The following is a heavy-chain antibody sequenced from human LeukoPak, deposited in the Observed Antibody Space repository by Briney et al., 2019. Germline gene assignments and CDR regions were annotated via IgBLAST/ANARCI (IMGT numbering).Heavy chain of an antibody. V-gene: IGHV1-69*05. Sequence: GASVKVSCKASGGTFSSYAISWVRQAPGQGLEWMGRIIPIFGTANYAQKFQGRVTITTDEPTSTAYMELSSLRSEDTAVYYCARDQGGYYDSSGYYDYWGQGTLVTVSS. CDR1: GGTFSSYA. CDR2: IIPIFGTA. J-gene: IGHJ4*02. D-gene: IGHD3-22*01. CDR3: ARDQGGYYDSSGYYDY.